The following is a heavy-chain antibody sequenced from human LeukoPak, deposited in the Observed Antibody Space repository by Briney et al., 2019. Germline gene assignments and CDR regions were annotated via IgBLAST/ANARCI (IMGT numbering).Heavy chain of an antibody. CDR1: GFTFSIFT. J-gene: IGHJ6*03. V-gene: IGHV3-23*01. Sequence: GGSLRLSCEASGFTFSIFTMSWVRQAPGKGLEWVSAISGSGGSTYYADSVKGRFTISRDNFKNTLYLQMNSLRAEDTAVYYCAKETLYYYYYMDVWGKGTTVTVSS. CDR3: AKETLYYYYYMDV. CDR2: ISGSGGST.